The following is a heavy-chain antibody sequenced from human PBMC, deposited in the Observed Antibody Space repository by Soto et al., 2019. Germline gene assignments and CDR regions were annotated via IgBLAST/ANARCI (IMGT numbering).Heavy chain of an antibody. CDR3: ARHGTVAARRSPAKYYYYGMDV. J-gene: IGHJ6*02. CDR2: IYPGDSDT. V-gene: IGHV5-51*01. Sequence: GESLKISCKGSGYSFTSYWIGWVRQMPGKGLEWMGIIYPGDSDTRYSPSSQGQVTISADKSISTAYLQWSSLKASDTAMYYCARHGTVAARRSPAKYYYYGMDVWGQGTTVTVSS. CDR1: GYSFTSYW. D-gene: IGHD6-6*01.